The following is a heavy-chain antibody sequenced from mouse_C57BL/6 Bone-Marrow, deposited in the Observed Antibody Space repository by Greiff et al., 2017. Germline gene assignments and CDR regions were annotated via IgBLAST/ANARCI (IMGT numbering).Heavy chain of an antibody. CDR2: IYPGDGDT. Sequence: VQLQQSGPELVKPGASVKISCKASGYAFSSSWMNWVKQRPGKGLVWIGRIYPGDGDTNYNGNVKGQCTLTADKSSSTAYMQLSSLTSEDSAFYFCARRGDYDPAWFAYWGQGTLVTVSA. D-gene: IGHD2-4*01. CDR3: ARRGDYDPAWFAY. V-gene: IGHV1-82*01. CDR1: GYAFSSSW. J-gene: IGHJ3*01.